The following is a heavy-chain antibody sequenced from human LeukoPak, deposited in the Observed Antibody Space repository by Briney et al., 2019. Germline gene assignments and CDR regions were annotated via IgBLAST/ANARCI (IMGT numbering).Heavy chain of an antibody. CDR3: ARARGGYCSSTSCSLDY. CDR2: IYHSGST. D-gene: IGHD2-2*01. J-gene: IGHJ4*01. CDR1: GGSISSSNW. V-gene: IGHV4-4*02. Sequence: AGTLSLTCAVSGGSISSSNWWSWVRQPPGKGLEWIGKIYHSGSTNYTPSLKSRVTISVDKSKNQFSLKLSSVTAADTAVYYCARARGGYCSSTSCSLDYWGQGTLGTVSS.